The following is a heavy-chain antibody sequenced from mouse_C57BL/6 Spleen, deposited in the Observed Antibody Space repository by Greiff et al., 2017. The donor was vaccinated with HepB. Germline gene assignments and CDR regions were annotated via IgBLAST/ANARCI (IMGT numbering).Heavy chain of an antibody. CDR2: IHPSDSDT. CDR3: AIPVISCGEFAY. Sequence: QVQLQQPGAELVKPGASVKVSCKASGYTFTSYWMHWVKQRPGQGLEWIGRIHPSDSDTNYNQKFKGKATLTVDKSSSTASMQLSSLTSEDSAVYYCAIPVISCGEFAYWGQGTLVNVSA. CDR1: GYTFTSYW. V-gene: IGHV1-74*01. J-gene: IGHJ3*01. D-gene: IGHD2-2*01.